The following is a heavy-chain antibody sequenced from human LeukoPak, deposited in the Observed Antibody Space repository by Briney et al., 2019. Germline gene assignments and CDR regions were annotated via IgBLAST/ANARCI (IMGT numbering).Heavy chain of an antibody. Sequence: PSQTLSLTCTVSGGSISSGSYYWSWIRQPAGKGLQWIGRIYTSGSTYYNPSLKSRVTISVDTSKNQFSLKLSSVTAADTAVYYCAREREGPYGYLDYWGQGILVTVSS. CDR3: AREREGPYGYLDY. J-gene: IGHJ4*02. CDR2: IYTSGST. D-gene: IGHD4-17*01. V-gene: IGHV4-61*02. CDR1: GGSISSGSYY.